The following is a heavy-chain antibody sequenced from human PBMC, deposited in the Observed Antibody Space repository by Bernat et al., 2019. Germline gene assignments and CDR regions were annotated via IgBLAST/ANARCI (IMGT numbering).Heavy chain of an antibody. D-gene: IGHD3-10*01. Sequence: QVQLEQWGAGLLKPSETLSLTCAVYGGSFSGYYWSWIRQPPGKGLEWIGEINHSGSTNYNPSLKSRVTISVDTSKNQFSLNPSSVTAADMAVYYCARGPSLGQYGSLRCWGQGTLVTVSS. CDR3: ARGPSLGQYGSLRC. CDR1: GGSFSGYY. J-gene: IGHJ4*02. V-gene: IGHV4-34*01. CDR2: INHSGST.